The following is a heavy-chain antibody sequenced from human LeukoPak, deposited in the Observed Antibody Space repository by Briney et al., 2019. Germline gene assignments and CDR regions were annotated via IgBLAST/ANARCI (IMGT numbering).Heavy chain of an antibody. Sequence: GGSLRLSCAASGFTFSRSAMHWVRQAPGKGLESVSGITSGGGSTYYANSVKGRFVISRDNSKITLDLQMGSLGAEDMAVYYCAATITGGNYYSMDVWGKGTTVTVSS. CDR2: ITSGGGST. V-gene: IGHV3-64*01. CDR3: AATITGGNYYSMDV. CDR1: GFTFSRSA. D-gene: IGHD3-3*01. J-gene: IGHJ6*03.